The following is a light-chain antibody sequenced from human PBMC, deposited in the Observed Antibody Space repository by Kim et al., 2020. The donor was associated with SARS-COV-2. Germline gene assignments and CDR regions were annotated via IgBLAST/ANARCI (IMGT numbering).Light chain of an antibody. J-gene: IGKJ2*01. CDR2: AAS. Sequence: DIQMTQSPSSLSASVGDRVSISCRASQGISNYLACYQVKPGKAPELLIYAASTLQSGVPSRFSGSGSGTDFTLTISSLQPEDVAIYYCQKCDSVPYTFGQGTKLEI. V-gene: IGKV1-27*01. CDR3: QKCDSVPYT. CDR1: QGISNY.